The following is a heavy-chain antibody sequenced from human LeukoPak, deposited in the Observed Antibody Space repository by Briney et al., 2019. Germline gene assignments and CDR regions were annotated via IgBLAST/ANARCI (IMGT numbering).Heavy chain of an antibody. CDR2: IYPGDSDT. Sequence: GESLKISCKGSGYSFTSYWIGWVRQMPGKGLEWMGIIYPGDSDTRYSPSFQGQVTISADKSISTAYLQWSSLKASDTAMYYCARHKDSQKWGNWNYGDAFDIWGQGTMVTVSS. CDR3: ARHKDSQKWGNWNYGDAFDI. D-gene: IGHD1-7*01. J-gene: IGHJ3*02. V-gene: IGHV5-51*01. CDR1: GYSFTSYW.